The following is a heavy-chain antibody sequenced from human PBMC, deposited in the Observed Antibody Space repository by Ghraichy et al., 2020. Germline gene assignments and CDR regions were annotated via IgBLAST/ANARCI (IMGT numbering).Heavy chain of an antibody. D-gene: IGHD3-16*01. Sequence: GGSLRLSCAASGFKFNEFAMHWVRHAPGKGLEWVSLIGRDGDTAHYGDSVKGRFAISRDNSKNFLFLHMKSLRVEDTALYYCAKDMGRLGELAASWGQGTPVTVAS. CDR1: GFKFNEFA. CDR2: IGRDGDTA. J-gene: IGHJ5*02. CDR3: AKDMGRLGELAAS. V-gene: IGHV3-43D*03.